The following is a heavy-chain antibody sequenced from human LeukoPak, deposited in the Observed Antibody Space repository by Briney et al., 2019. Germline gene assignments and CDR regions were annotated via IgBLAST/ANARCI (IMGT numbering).Heavy chain of an antibody. Sequence: GGSLRLSCAASGFTFSNAWMSWVRQAPGKGLEWVGVISSDGSKKFYADSVKGRFTISRDNSRNTLYLQMDSLRGDDTGVYYCARPVYSGRGWYSQFFHHWGQGTLVTVSS. CDR2: ISSDGSKK. CDR3: ARPVYSGRGWYSQFFHH. D-gene: IGHD6-19*01. V-gene: IGHV3-30*03. J-gene: IGHJ1*01. CDR1: GFTFSNAW.